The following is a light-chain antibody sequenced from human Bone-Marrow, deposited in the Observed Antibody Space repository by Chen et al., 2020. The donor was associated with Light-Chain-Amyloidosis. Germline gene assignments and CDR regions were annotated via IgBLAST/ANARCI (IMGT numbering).Light chain of an antibody. CDR2: AAS. V-gene: IGKV1-5*03. CDR1: QSINSR. CDR3: QQYNDYPVT. J-gene: IGKJ2*01. Sequence: DIQMTQSPSTLSAVVGDRVTITCRTRQSINSRLAWYQQKPVKAPELLIYAASTLASGVPSRFSGSGSGTEFTLTISSLQPDDFATYYCQQYNDYPVTFGLGTKLEIK.